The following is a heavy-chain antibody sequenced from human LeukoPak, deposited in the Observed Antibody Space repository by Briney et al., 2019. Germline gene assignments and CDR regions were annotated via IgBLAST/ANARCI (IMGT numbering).Heavy chain of an antibody. Sequence: GGSLRLSCAASGFTFSSYEVNWVRQAPGKGLEWVSYISSSGSTIYYADSVKGRFTISRDNAKNSLYLQMNSLRAEDTAVYYCARDRRSQCFDYWGQGTLVTVSS. CDR1: GFTFSSYE. V-gene: IGHV3-48*03. CDR3: ARDRRSQCFDY. J-gene: IGHJ4*02. D-gene: IGHD6-19*01. CDR2: ISSSGSTI.